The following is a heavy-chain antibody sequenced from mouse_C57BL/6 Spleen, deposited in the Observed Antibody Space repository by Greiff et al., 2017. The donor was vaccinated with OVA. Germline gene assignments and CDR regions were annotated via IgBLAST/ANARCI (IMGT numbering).Heavy chain of an antibody. CDR3: ARGVILRSPYFDY. CDR2: IDPSDSET. D-gene: IGHD1-1*01. V-gene: IGHV1-52*01. J-gene: IGHJ2*01. CDR1: GYTFTSYW. Sequence: QVQLQQPGAELVRPGSSVKLSCKASGYTFTSYWMHWVKQRPIQGLEWIGNIDPSDSETHYNQKFKDKATLTVDKSSSTAYMQLSSLTSEDSAVYYCARGVILRSPYFDYWGQGTTLTVSS.